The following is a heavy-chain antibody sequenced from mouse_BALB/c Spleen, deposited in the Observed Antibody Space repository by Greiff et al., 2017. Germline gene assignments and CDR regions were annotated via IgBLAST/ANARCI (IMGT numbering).Heavy chain of an antibody. V-gene: IGHV5-17*02. CDR2: ISSGSSTI. CDR3: ARQDDYAYFAY. D-gene: IGHD2-4*01. J-gene: IGHJ3*01. CDR1: GFTFSSFG. Sequence: EVQGVESGGGLVQPGGSRKLSCAASGFTFSSFGMHWVRQAPEKGLEWVAYISSGSSTIYYADTVKGRFTISRDNPKNTLYLQMSSLKSEDTAMYYCARQDDYAYFAYWGQGTLVTVSA.